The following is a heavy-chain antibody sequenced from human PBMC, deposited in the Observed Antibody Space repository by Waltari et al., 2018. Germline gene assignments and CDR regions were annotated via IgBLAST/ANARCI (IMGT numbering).Heavy chain of an antibody. J-gene: IGHJ5*02. CDR3: ARDPVATITGEWFDP. D-gene: IGHD5-12*01. Sequence: QVQLVQSGAEVKKPGSSVKVSCKASGGTFSSYAIRRVRQAPGQGREWMGGIIPIFGTANYAQKFQGRVTITADESTSTAYMELSSLRSEDTAVYYCARDPVATITGEWFDPWGQGTLVAVSS. V-gene: IGHV1-69*01. CDR1: GGTFSSYA. CDR2: IIPIFGTA.